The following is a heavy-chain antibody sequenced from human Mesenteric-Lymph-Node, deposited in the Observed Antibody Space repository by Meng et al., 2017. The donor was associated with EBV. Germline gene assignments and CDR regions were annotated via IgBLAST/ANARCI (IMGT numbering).Heavy chain of an antibody. Sequence: QVQLVQSGAEVKKLXSSVKVSCKASGGTFSSYAISWVRQAPGQGLEWMGGIIPIFGTANYAQKFQGRVTITADESTSTAYMELSSLRSEDTAVYYCATSDPHGGNWFDPWGQGTLVTVSS. D-gene: IGHD3-10*01. V-gene: IGHV1-69*01. J-gene: IGHJ5*02. CDR1: GGTFSSYA. CDR2: IIPIFGTA. CDR3: ATSDPHGGNWFDP.